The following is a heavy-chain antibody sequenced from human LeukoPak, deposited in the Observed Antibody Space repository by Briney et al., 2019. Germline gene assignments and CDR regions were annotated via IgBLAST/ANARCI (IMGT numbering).Heavy chain of an antibody. Sequence: GGPLRLSCTVSGFTFSKYWMRWVRQAPPKGLEWVASIDKNGREKRYVDSVEGRFTISRDNAKDSVYLQMTSLGAEDTAVYYCATYTQNFGAPGTDYWGQGTLVTVSS. J-gene: IGHJ4*02. CDR3: ATYTQNFGAPGTDY. D-gene: IGHD3-10*01. CDR2: IDKNGREK. CDR1: GFTFSKYW. V-gene: IGHV3-7*01.